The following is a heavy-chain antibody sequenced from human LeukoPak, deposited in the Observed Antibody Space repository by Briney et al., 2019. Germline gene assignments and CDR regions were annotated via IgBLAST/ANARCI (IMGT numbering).Heavy chain of an antibody. V-gene: IGHV5-51*01. CDR3: ARGSRGLLYYYYYMDV. CDR2: IYPGDSDT. CDR1: GYSFTSYW. D-gene: IGHD3-10*01. Sequence: GESLKISCKGSGYSFTSYWIGWVRQMPGKGLKWMGIIYPGDSDTRYSPSFQGQVTISADKSISTAYLQWSSLKASDTAMYYCARGSRGLLYYYYYMDVWGKGTTVTVSS. J-gene: IGHJ6*03.